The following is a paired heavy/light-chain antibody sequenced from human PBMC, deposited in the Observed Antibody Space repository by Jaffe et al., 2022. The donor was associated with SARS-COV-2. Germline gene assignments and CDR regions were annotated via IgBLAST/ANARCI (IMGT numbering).Heavy chain of an antibody. D-gene: IGHD3-16*01. Sequence: EVQLVESGGGLVKPGGSLRLSCAASGFTFSNAWMNWVRQAPGKGLEWVGRIKSKPAGGTIDYAAPVKGRFTLSRDDSKNTVYLQMNSLKTEDAAVYYCSTGGGVVGFDYWGQGTLVTVSS. J-gene: IGHJ4*02. CDR2: IKSKPAGGTI. CDR3: STGGGVVGFDY. V-gene: IGHV3-15*01. CDR1: GFTFSNAW.
Light chain of an antibody. V-gene: IGLV3-25*03. Sequence: SYELTQPPSVSVSPGQTARITCSGDALPNQYGYWYQQKPGQAPMLVIYKNTERPSGIPERFSGSSSGTTVTLTISGVQAEDEADYYCQSTDSSGTYPVFGGGTKLTVL. CDR2: KNT. CDR3: QSTDSSGTYPV. CDR1: ALPNQY. J-gene: IGLJ3*02.